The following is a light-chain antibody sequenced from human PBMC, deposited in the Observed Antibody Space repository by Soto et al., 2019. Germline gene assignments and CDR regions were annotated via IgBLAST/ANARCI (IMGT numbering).Light chain of an antibody. CDR2: DVT. J-gene: IGLJ1*01. Sequence: QSALTQPASVSGSPGQSIAITCTGTSSDVGAYNYVSWYQQHPGKVPKLVVYDVTNRASGVSDRFSGSKSGNTASLTISGLQAEDEADYYCSSYTSNTTPDVFGTGSKVTVL. V-gene: IGLV2-14*01. CDR1: SSDVGAYNY. CDR3: SSYTSNTTPDV.